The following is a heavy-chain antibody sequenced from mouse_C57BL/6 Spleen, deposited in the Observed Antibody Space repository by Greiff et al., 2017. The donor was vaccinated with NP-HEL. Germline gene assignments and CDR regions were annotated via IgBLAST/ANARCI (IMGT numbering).Heavy chain of an antibody. CDR1: GFTFSDYG. V-gene: IGHV5-17*01. Sequence: EVKVVESGGGLVKPGGSLKLSCAASGFTFSDYGMHWVRQAPEKGLEWVAYISSGSRTIYYADTVKGRFTISRDNAKNTLFLQMTSLRSEDTAMYYCASPPYYSNYGFAYWGQGTLVTVSA. D-gene: IGHD2-5*01. CDR2: ISSGSRTI. J-gene: IGHJ3*01. CDR3: ASPPYYSNYGFAY.